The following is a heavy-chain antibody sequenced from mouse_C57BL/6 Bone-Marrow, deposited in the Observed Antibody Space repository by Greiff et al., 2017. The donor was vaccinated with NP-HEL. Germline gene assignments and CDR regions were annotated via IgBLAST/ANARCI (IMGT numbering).Heavy chain of an antibody. CDR3: ASFYYYGSSCFDY. J-gene: IGHJ2*01. Sequence: EVQRVESGGDLVKPGGSLKLSCAASGFTFSSYGMSWVRQTPDKRLEWVATISSGGSYTYYPDSVKGRFTISRDNAKNTLYLQMSSLKSEDTAMYYCASFYYYGSSCFDYWGQGTTLTVSS. CDR1: GFTFSSYG. CDR2: ISSGGSYT. V-gene: IGHV5-6*01. D-gene: IGHD1-1*01.